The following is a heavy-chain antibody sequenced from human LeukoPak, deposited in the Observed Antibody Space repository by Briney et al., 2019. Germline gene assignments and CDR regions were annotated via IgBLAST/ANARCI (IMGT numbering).Heavy chain of an antibody. Sequence: GGSLRLXCAASGFTVSSNYMSWVRQAPGEGLEWVSVIYSGGSTYYADSVKGRFTISRDNSKNTLYLQMNSLRAKDTAVYYCATTLRGTGYYDFWSGPPPFDYWGQGTLVTVSS. J-gene: IGHJ4*02. CDR1: GFTVSSNY. CDR2: IYSGGST. V-gene: IGHV3-53*01. CDR3: ATTLRGTGYYDFWSGPPPFDY. D-gene: IGHD3-3*01.